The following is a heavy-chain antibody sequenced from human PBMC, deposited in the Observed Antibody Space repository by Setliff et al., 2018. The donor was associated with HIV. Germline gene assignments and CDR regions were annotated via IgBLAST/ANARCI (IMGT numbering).Heavy chain of an antibody. CDR1: GGSFSGYY. Sequence: LSLTCAVYGGSFSGYYWSWIRQPPGKGLEWIGEINHSGSTNYDPSLESRVTISVDTSKNQFSLKLSSVTAADTAVYYCARGRTYYDFWSGQDYYYYMDVWGKGTTVTVSS. J-gene: IGHJ6*03. CDR2: INHSGST. CDR3: ARGRTYYDFWSGQDYYYYMDV. V-gene: IGHV4-34*01. D-gene: IGHD3-3*01.